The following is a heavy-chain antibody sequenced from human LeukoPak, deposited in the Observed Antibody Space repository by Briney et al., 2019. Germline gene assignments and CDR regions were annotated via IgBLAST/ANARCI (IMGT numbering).Heavy chain of an antibody. CDR2: ISGSGGST. V-gene: IGHV3-23*01. J-gene: IGHJ4*02. CDR3: ARYGSGSYFDY. CDR1: GFTFSSYA. Sequence: GGSLRLSCAASGFTFSSYAMSWVRQAPGKGLEWVSAISGSGGSTYYADSVKGRCTISRDNSKNTLYLQMNSLRAEDTAVYYCARYGSGSYFDYWGQGTLVTVSS. D-gene: IGHD3-10*01.